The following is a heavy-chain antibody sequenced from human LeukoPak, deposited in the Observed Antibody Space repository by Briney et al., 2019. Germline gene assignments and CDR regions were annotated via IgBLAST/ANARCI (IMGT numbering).Heavy chain of an antibody. CDR3: AKGKMAEEVLDY. CDR1: GFTYSSHA. CDR2: ISGSGGST. V-gene: IGHV3-23*01. Sequence: GGSLRLSCAASGFTYSSHAMRWVRQAPGQGLEWVSGISGSGGSTYYPDSVKGRFTISRDNYKKTLYLQMNSLRAEDTAVYYCAKGKMAEEVLDYWGQGTLVTVSS. J-gene: IGHJ4*02. D-gene: IGHD5-24*01.